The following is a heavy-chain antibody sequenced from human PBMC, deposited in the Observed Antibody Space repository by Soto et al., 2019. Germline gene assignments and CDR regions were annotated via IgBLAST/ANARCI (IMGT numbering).Heavy chain of an antibody. D-gene: IGHD7-27*01. CDR3: VRELGLAY. Sequence: PGGSLRLSCAASGFTLSNYWITWVRRAPGKGLEWVANINKDGSQKNYVDSVKGRFTIARDNGQNSLSLQMNSLRVEDTAVYYCVRELGLAYWGQGALVTVSS. CDR2: INKDGSQK. J-gene: IGHJ4*02. CDR1: GFTLSNYW. V-gene: IGHV3-7*03.